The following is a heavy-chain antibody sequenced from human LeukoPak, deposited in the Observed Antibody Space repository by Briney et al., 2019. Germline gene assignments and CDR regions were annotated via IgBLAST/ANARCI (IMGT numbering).Heavy chain of an antibody. V-gene: IGHV1-69*05. Sequence: ASVTVSFKASGGTFSSYAISWVRQAPGQGLEWMGGIIPIFGTANYAQKFQGRVTITTDESTSTAYMELRSLRSDDTAVYYCARLMLGIAAAGGFDPWGQGTLVTVSS. CDR1: GGTFSSYA. J-gene: IGHJ5*02. D-gene: IGHD6-13*01. CDR2: IIPIFGTA. CDR3: ARLMLGIAAAGGFDP.